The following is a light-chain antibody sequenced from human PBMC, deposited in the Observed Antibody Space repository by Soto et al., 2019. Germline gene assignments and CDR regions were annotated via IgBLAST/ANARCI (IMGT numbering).Light chain of an antibody. CDR2: DVS. CDR1: RSDVGGYNF. CDR3: CSYAGSYTWV. J-gene: IGLJ3*02. V-gene: IGLV2-11*01. Sequence: QSALTQPRSVSGSPGQSVTISCTGTRSDVGGYNFVSWYQQHPGKAPKLRIYDVSKRPSGVPDRFSGSKSGNTASLTISGLQAEDEADYHCCSYAGSYTWVFGGGTQLTVL.